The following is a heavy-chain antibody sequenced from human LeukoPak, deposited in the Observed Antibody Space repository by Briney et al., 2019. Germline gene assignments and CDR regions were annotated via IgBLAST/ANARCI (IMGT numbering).Heavy chain of an antibody. Sequence: GGSLRLSCAASGFTIDNYAMHWVRQVPGKGLEWVSGISLNSGKTAYADSVKGRFTISRDNAKNSLYLQMNSLRAEDMALYYCAKQSSWYRYFDYWGQGTLVTVSS. CDR3: AKQSSWYRYFDY. CDR1: GFTIDNYA. D-gene: IGHD6-13*01. J-gene: IGHJ4*02. CDR2: ISLNSGKT. V-gene: IGHV3-9*03.